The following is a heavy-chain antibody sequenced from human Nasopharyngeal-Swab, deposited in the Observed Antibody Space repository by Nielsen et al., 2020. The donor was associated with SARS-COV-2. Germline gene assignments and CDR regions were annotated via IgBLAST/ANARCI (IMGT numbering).Heavy chain of an antibody. V-gene: IGHV3-7*01. CDR1: GFTFSSYW. D-gene: IGHD6-6*01. J-gene: IGHJ4*02. Sequence: GGSLRLSCAASGFTFSSYWMSWVRQAPGKGLEWVANIKQDGSEKYYVDSVKGRFTISRDNAKNSLYLQMNSLRAEDTAVYSCARRMAARGQKFWDYWGLGTLVTVSS. CDR2: IKQDGSEK. CDR3: ARRMAARGQKFWDY.